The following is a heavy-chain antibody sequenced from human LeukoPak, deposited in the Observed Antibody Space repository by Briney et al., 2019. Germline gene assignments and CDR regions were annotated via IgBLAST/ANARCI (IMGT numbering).Heavy chain of an antibody. V-gene: IGHV3-23*01. CDR3: AKDSLYSSSWHHPGNWFDP. D-gene: IGHD6-13*01. J-gene: IGHJ5*02. Sequence: SGGSLRLSCAASGFTFDDYAMHWVRQAPGKGLEWVSAISGSGGSTYYADSVKGRFTISRDNSKNTLYLQMNSLRAEDTAVYYCAKDSLYSSSWHHPGNWFDPWGQGTLVTVSS. CDR1: GFTFDDYA. CDR2: ISGSGGST.